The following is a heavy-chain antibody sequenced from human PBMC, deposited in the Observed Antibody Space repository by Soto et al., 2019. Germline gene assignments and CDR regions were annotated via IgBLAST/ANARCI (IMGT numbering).Heavy chain of an antibody. CDR2: IYTTGDT. CDR1: GFTVSSNY. J-gene: IGHJ3*02. Sequence: EVQLVESGGGLVQPGGSLTLSCAASGFTVSSNYLSWVRQAPGKGLGWVSLIYTTGDTYYADSVKGRFTISRDNSKDTLYLQMNSLRAEDTSVYYCARDVSPGNGAFGIWGQGTMVTVSS. D-gene: IGHD1-26*01. CDR3: ARDVSPGNGAFGI. V-gene: IGHV3-66*01.